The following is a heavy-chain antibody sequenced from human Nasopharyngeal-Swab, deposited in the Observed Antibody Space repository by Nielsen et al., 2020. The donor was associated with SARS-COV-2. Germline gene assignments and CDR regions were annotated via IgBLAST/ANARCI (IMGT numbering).Heavy chain of an antibody. CDR3: ARGNGSPTYFEY. D-gene: IGHD1-26*01. V-gene: IGHV3-30*03. Sequence: GESLKISCAASGFTFSAHGMHWVRQAPGKGLEWVAFVSYDRADKYYADSVKGWFTISRDNSRNTVYLQINSLRAEDTAVYFCARGNGSPTYFEYWGQGTLVTVSS. CDR1: GFTFSAHG. CDR2: VSYDRADK. J-gene: IGHJ4*02.